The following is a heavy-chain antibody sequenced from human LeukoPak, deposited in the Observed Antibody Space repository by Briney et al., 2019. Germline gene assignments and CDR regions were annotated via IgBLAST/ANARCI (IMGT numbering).Heavy chain of an antibody. CDR3: ARPPPSWTAVTTGAFDI. Sequence: GESLKISSKGSGYSFTSYWSAWVRQMPGKGLEWMGIISPGESDTRYSPSSQGQVTISADKSISTAYLQWSSLKASDTAMYYCARPPPSWTAVTTGAFDIWGQGTMVTVSS. J-gene: IGHJ3*02. V-gene: IGHV5-51*01. CDR2: ISPGESDT. CDR1: GYSFTSYW. D-gene: IGHD4-17*01.